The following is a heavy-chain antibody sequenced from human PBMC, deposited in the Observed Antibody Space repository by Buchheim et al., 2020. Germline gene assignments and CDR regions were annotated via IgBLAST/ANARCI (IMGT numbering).Heavy chain of an antibody. J-gene: IGHJ4*02. CDR1: GFTFSNYW. D-gene: IGHD3-16*01. V-gene: IGHV3-7*01. CDR2: IKADGREK. Sequence: EVQLVESGGGLAQPGGSLRLSCAASGFTFSNYWMNWVRQAPGKGLEWVADIKADGREKYYVDSVKGRFPISRDNAKQSLYLQMNSLRVEDTAIYYCARGVMFAWWGQGTL. CDR3: ARGVMFAW.